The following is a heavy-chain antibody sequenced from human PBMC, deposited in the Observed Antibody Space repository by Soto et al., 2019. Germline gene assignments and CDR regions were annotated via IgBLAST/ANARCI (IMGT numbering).Heavy chain of an antibody. D-gene: IGHD6-19*01. CDR1: GFTFSDYG. J-gene: IGHJ4*02. CDR2: ISAFNGET. V-gene: IGHV1-18*01. CDR3: VRDQQWLLPVPLNFDY. Sequence: QIQLVQSGAEVKKPGASVKVSCKASGFTFSDYGFSWVRQAPGRGLEWMGWISAFNGETNYTQKSEGRVAMTTDAATTTAYMDLRSLTVDDTAVYYCVRDQQWLLPVPLNFDYWGQGTVVTVSS.